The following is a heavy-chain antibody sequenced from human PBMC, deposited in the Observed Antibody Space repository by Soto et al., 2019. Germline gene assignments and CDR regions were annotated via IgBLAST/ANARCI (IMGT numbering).Heavy chain of an antibody. J-gene: IGHJ2*01. Sequence: PSETLSLTCGVSGYSISSGYYWGWIRQPPGKGLEWIGSIYHSGSTYYNPSLKSRVTISVDTSKNQFSLKLGSVTAADTAVYYCARVDGPYCSSTTCYTYFNLWGRGTLVTV. D-gene: IGHD2-2*02. V-gene: IGHV4-38-2*01. CDR3: ARVDGPYCSSTTCYTYFNL. CDR2: IYHSGST. CDR1: GYSISSGYY.